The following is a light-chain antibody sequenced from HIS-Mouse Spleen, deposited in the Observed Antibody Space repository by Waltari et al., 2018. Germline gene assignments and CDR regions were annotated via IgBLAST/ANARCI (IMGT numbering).Light chain of an antibody. CDR1: SIDVGGYNS. V-gene: IGLV2-14*01. Sequence: QSALTQPASVSGSPGQSITISCTGTSIDVGGYNSVSWYQQHPGKAPKLMIYEVSNRPSGVSNRFSGSKSGNTASLTISGLQAEDEADYYCSSYTSSSTPYVFGTGTKVTVL. J-gene: IGLJ1*01. CDR2: EVS. CDR3: SSYTSSSTPYV.